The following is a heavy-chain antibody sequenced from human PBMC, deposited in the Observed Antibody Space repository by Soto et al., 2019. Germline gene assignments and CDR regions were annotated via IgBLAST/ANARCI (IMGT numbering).Heavy chain of an antibody. CDR1: GFTFDDYA. CDR2: ISWNSGSI. CDR3: ATYDSSVYGMDV. J-gene: IGHJ6*02. D-gene: IGHD3-3*01. V-gene: IGHV3-9*01. Sequence: PGGSLRLSCAASGFTFDDYAMHWVRQAPGKGLEWVSGISWNSGSIGYADSVKGRFTISRDNAKNSLYLQMNSLRAEDTALYYCATYDSSVYGMDVWGQGTTVTVSS.